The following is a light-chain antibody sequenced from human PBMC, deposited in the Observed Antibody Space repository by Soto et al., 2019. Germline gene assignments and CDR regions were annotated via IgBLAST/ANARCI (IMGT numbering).Light chain of an antibody. J-gene: IGKJ1*01. CDR2: DAS. CDR1: QSISSW. Sequence: DIQMTQSPSTLSESVGDRVTITCRASQSISSWLAWYQHKPGRAPKVLIFDASSLEIGVPSRFSGSGSATEFTLTISSLQPDEFATYYCQQYTTYPWTFGQGTKVESK. V-gene: IGKV1-5*01. CDR3: QQYTTYPWT.